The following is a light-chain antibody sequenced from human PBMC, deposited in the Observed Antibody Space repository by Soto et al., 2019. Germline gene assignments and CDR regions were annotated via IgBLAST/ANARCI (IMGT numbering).Light chain of an antibody. Sequence: QSVLTQPASVSGSPGQSITISCTGTSSDVGGYNYVSWYQQHPGKAPKLMIYEVSNRPSGVSSRFSGSKSGNTASLTISGLQAEDEADYYCCSYAGSDNVVFGGGTKVTVL. CDR3: CSYAGSDNVV. CDR1: SSDVGGYNY. CDR2: EVS. V-gene: IGLV2-14*01. J-gene: IGLJ2*01.